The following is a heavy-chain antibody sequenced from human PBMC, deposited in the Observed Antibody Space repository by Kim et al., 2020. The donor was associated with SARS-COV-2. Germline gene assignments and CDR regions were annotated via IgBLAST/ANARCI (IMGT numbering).Heavy chain of an antibody. V-gene: IGHV1-18*01. CDR3: ARESRFLEWLVDAHYGMDV. CDR1: GYTFTSYG. Sequence: ASVKVSCKASGYTFTSYGISWVRQAPGQGLEWMGWISAYNGNTNYAQKLQGRVTMTTDTSTSTAYMELRSLRSDDTAVYYCARESRFLEWLVDAHYGMDVWGQGTTVTVSS. D-gene: IGHD3-3*01. J-gene: IGHJ6*02. CDR2: ISAYNGNT.